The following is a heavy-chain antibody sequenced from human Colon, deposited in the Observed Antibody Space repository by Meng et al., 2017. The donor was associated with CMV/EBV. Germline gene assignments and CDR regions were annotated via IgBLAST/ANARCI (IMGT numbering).Heavy chain of an antibody. CDR2: IKQDGSEK. Sequence: GESLKISCAASGFTFSAYPIHWVRQAPGKGLEWVANIKQDGSEKYYLDSVKGRFTISRDNSKNSLYLQLNSLRAEDTAVYYCARDSFGGEFDYWGQGTLVTVSS. CDR1: GFTFSAYP. J-gene: IGHJ4*02. V-gene: IGHV3-7*01. D-gene: IGHD3-16*01. CDR3: ARDSFGGEFDY.